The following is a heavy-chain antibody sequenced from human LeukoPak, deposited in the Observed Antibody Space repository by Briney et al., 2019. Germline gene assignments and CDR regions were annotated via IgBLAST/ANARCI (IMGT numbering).Heavy chain of an antibody. CDR2: IYSGGST. V-gene: IGHV3-53*01. Sequence: PGGSLRLSCAASGLTVSRNYMSWVRQAPGKGLESVSVIYSGGSTYYAESVRGRFTISRDSSKNTLYLQMNSLRVEDTAVYYCARVGGHWGQGTLVTVSS. CDR3: ARVGGH. D-gene: IGHD3-10*01. CDR1: GLTVSRNY. J-gene: IGHJ4*02.